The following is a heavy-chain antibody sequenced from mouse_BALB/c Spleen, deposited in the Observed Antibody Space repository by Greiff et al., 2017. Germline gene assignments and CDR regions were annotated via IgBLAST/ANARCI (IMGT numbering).Heavy chain of an antibody. J-gene: IGHJ2*01. CDR3: ARYNYYGLYYFDY. CDR1: GDSITSGY. D-gene: IGHD1-2*01. V-gene: IGHV3-8*02. CDR2: ISYSGST. Sequence: EVKLQESGPSLVKPSQTLSLTCSVTGDSITSGYWNWIRKFPGNKLEYMGYISYSGSTYYNPSLKSRISITRDTSKNQYYLQLNSVTTEDTATYYCARYNYYGLYYFDYWGQGTTLTVSS.